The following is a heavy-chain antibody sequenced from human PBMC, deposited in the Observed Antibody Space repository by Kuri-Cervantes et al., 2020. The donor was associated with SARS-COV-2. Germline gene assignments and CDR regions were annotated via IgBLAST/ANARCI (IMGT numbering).Heavy chain of an antibody. CDR3: ARDAKRGVGATTHFDY. CDR2: MNPNSGNT. CDR1: GYTFTSYD. D-gene: IGHD1-26*01. V-gene: IGHV1-8*01. Sequence: ASVKVSCKASGYTFTSYDINWVRQATGQGLEWMGWMNPNSGNTGYAQKFQGRVTMTRNTSISTAYMELSSLRSEDTAVYYCARDAKRGVGATTHFDYWGQGTLVTVSS. J-gene: IGHJ4*02.